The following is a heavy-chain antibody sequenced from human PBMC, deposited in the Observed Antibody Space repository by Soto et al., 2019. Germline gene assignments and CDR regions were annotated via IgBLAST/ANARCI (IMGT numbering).Heavy chain of an antibody. D-gene: IGHD6-6*01. CDR2: INPNSGGT. CDR1: GYTFTGYY. V-gene: IGHV1-2*04. J-gene: IGHJ6*03. Sequence: ASVKDSCKASGYTFTGYYMHWVRQAPGQGLEWMGWINPNSGGTNYAQKFQGWVTMTRDTSISTAYMELSRLRSDDTAVYYCARAAQYSSSSYYYYYMDVWGKGTTVTVSS. CDR3: ARAAQYSSSSYYYYYMDV.